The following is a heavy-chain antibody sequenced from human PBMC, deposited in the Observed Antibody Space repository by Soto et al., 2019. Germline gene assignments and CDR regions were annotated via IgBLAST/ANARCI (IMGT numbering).Heavy chain of an antibody. J-gene: IGHJ3*02. V-gene: IGHV4-31*03. Sequence: TLSLTCTVSGGSISSGGYYWSWIRQHPGKGLEWIGYIYYSGSTYYNPSLKSRVTISVDTSKNQFSLKLSSVTAADTAVYYCAREVTYYYDSSGYFDAFDIWGQGTMVTVSS. D-gene: IGHD3-22*01. CDR1: GGSISSGGYY. CDR3: AREVTYYYDSSGYFDAFDI. CDR2: IYYSGST.